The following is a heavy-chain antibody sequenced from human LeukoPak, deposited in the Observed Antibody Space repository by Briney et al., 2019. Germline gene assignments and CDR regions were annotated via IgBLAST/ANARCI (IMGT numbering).Heavy chain of an antibody. CDR2: TIPILGIA. CDR3: ARVRTVVVPAVRYYYGMDV. J-gene: IGHJ6*02. V-gene: IGHV1-69*04. D-gene: IGHD2-2*01. Sequence: SVKVSCKASGGTFSSYAISWVRQAPGQGLEWMGSTIPILGIANYAQKFQGRVTITADKSTSTAYMELSSLRSEDTAVYYCARVRTVVVPAVRYYYGMDVWGQGTTVTVSS. CDR1: GGTFSSYA.